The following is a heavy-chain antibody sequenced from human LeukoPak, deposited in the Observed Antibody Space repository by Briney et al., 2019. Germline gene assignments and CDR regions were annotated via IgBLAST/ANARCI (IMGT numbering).Heavy chain of an antibody. V-gene: IGHV4-59*01. Sequence: PSETLSLTCTVSRGSISSYHWSWIRQPPGKGLEWIGYIYYSGSTNYNPSLKSRVTISVDTSKNQFSLKLSSVTAADTAVYYCARGPYYFDYWGQGTLVTVSS. J-gene: IGHJ4*02. CDR2: IYYSGST. CDR1: RGSISSYH. CDR3: ARGPYYFDY.